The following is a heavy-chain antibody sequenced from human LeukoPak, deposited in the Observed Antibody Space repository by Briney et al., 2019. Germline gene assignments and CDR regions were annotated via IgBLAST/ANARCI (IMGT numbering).Heavy chain of an antibody. CDR3: ARGSSGMAFGI. D-gene: IGHD1-14*01. J-gene: IGHJ3*02. CDR2: IYSGGST. CDR1: GFTVSSNY. V-gene: IGHV3-66*02. Sequence: PGGSLRLSCAASGFTVSSNYMSWVRQAPGKGLEWVSVIYSGGSTYYADSVKGRFTISRDNSKNTLYLQMNSLRADDTAVYYCARGSSGMAFGIWGQGTMVTVSS.